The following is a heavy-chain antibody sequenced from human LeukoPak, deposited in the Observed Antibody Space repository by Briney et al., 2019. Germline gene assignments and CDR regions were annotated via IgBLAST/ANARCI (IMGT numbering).Heavy chain of an antibody. V-gene: IGHV3-23*01. CDR1: GFTFSGYA. CDR3: ATDTLYAYDLWSGYYRESFDY. Sequence: PGGTLSLSCAASGFTFSGYAMSWVRQAPGKGLEWVSAISGSGGSKYYADSVKGRFTISRDNSKNTLYLQMNSLRAENTAVYYCATDTLYAYDLWSGYYRESFDYWGQGSLVTVSS. CDR2: ISGSGGSK. J-gene: IGHJ4*02. D-gene: IGHD3-3*01.